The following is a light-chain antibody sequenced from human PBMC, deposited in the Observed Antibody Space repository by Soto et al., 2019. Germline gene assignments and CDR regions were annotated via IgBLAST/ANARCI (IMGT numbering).Light chain of an antibody. J-gene: IGKJ1*01. V-gene: IGKV3-15*01. CDR2: HAS. Sequence: EVVMTQSPATLSVSPGERATLSCRASQSVSSSLAWYQQKPGQAPRLLIYHASTGATGIPARFSGSGSGTDFTLTITSLQSEDFATYYCQQHYIAPWTFGQGTKVEIK. CDR3: QQHYIAPWT. CDR1: QSVSSS.